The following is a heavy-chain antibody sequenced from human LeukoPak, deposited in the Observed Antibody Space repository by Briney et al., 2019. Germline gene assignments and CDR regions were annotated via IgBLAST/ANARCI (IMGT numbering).Heavy chain of an antibody. CDR3: AKAGLVRGGALDS. Sequence: GGSLRLSCAASGFTFSSYAMSWVRQAPGKGLEWVSSITGSGDGTSAADSVKGRFSISRDNSKNTLYLQMNSLRVEDTAVYYCAKAGLVRGGALDSWGQGTLVTVSS. J-gene: IGHJ4*02. CDR2: ITGSGDGT. D-gene: IGHD4/OR15-4a*01. V-gene: IGHV3-23*01. CDR1: GFTFSSYA.